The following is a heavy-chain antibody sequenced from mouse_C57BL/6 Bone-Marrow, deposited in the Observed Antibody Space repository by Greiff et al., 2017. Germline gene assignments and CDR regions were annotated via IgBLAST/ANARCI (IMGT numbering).Heavy chain of an antibody. J-gene: IGHJ2*01. D-gene: IGHD1-1*01. CDR2: FYPGSGSI. Sequence: QVQLKESGAELVKPGASVKLSCKASGYTFTEYTIHWVKQRSGQGLEWIGWFYPGSGSIKYNEKFKDKATLTADKSSSTVYMELSRLTSEESAVYFCARHEESAWYYYGNYFDYWGQGTTLTVSS. CDR1: GYTFTEYT. V-gene: IGHV1-62-2*01. CDR3: ARHEESAWYYYGNYFDY.